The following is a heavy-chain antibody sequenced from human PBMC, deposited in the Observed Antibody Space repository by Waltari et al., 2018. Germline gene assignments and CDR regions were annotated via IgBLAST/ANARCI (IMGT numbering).Heavy chain of an antibody. CDR1: GFTFSSYG. V-gene: IGHV3-30*02. D-gene: IGHD4-17*01. Sequence: QVQLVESGGGVVQPGGSLRLSCAASGFTFSSYGMHWVRQAPGKGLEWVAFIRYDGSNKYYADSVKGRFTISRDNSKNTLYLQMNSLRAEDTAVYYCAKDHRRGTVTGDYWGQGTLVTVSS. J-gene: IGHJ4*02. CDR3: AKDHRRGTVTGDY. CDR2: IRYDGSNK.